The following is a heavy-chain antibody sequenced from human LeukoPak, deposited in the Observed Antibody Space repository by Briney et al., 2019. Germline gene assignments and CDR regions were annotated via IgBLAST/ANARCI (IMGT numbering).Heavy chain of an antibody. D-gene: IGHD3-3*01. CDR2: INHSGST. CDR1: GGSFSGYY. V-gene: IGHV4-34*01. Sequence: PSETLSLTCAVYGGSFSGYYWSWIRQPPGKGLEWIGEINHSGSTNYNPSLKSRVTISVDTSKNQFSLKLSSVTAADTAVYYCARGRDYDFWSATAAAFDIWGQGTMVTVSS. CDR3: ARGRDYDFWSATAAAFDI. J-gene: IGHJ3*02.